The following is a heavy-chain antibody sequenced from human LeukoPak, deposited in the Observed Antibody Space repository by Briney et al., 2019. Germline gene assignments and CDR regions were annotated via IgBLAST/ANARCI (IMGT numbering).Heavy chain of an antibody. CDR3: AKDGGSGWYMNYFDY. D-gene: IGHD6-19*01. V-gene: IGHV3-30*18. CDR2: ISYDGSNK. J-gene: IGHJ4*02. CDR1: GFTFSSYG. Sequence: GGSLRLSCAASGFTFSSYGMHWVRQAPGKGPEWVAVISYDGSNKYYADSVKGRFTISRDNSKNTLYLQMNSLRAEDTAVYYCAKDGGSGWYMNYFDYWGQGTLVTVSS.